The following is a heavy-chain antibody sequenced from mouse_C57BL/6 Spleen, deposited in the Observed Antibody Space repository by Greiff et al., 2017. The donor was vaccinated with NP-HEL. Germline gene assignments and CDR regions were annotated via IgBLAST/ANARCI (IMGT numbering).Heavy chain of an antibody. J-gene: IGHJ4*01. V-gene: IGHV5-17*01. Sequence: EVQVVESGGGLVKPGGSLKLSCAASGFTFSDYGMHWVRQAPEKGLEWVAYISSGSSTIYYADTVKGRFTISRDNAKNTLFLQMTRLRSEDTAMYYSARKDYGTLYAMDYWGQGTSVTVSS. CDR1: GFTFSDYG. CDR2: ISSGSSTI. D-gene: IGHD1-1*01. CDR3: ARKDYGTLYAMDY.